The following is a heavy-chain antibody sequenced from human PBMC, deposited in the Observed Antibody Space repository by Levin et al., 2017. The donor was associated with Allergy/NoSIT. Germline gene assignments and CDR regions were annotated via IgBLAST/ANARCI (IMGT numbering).Heavy chain of an antibody. J-gene: IGHJ4*02. CDR3: ARGGCSSTSCLDN. CDR1: GFTGSNYW. CDR2: INSDGSNT. V-gene: IGHV3-74*01. D-gene: IGHD2-2*01. Sequence: GESLKISWAAAGFTGSNYWKHWVRQAPGKGLVWVSHINSDGSNTNYADSVKGRFTISRDNAKNTLYLQMNSLRDEDTAVYDCARGGCSSTSCLDNWGQGTLVTVSP.